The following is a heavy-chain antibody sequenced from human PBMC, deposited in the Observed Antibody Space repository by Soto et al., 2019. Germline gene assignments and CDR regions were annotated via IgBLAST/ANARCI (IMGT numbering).Heavy chain of an antibody. Sequence: QITLKESGPTLVRPTQTLTLTCAFSGFSLSTSGVGVGWIRQPPGKALEWLAVIYWDDSKHYSPSLRSRLTITTDPSKNQVVLPMTNMAPMDTGTYYCAHKGPEDWPLDYWGQGTLVTVSS. CDR3: AHKGPEDWPLDY. CDR2: IYWDDSK. V-gene: IGHV2-5*02. J-gene: IGHJ4*02. D-gene: IGHD3-9*01. CDR1: GFSLSTSGVG.